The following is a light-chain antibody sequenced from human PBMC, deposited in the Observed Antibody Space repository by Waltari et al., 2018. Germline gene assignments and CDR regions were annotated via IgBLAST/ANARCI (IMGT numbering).Light chain of an antibody. CDR1: SSNIGAGYD. CDR2: GNN. V-gene: IGLV1-40*01. Sequence: QSVLTQTPSVSGAPGQSVTISCTGSSSNIGAGYDVHWYQQLPGTAPKLLISGNNIRPPGVPGRFAVSRSDTSASLAITGLQTEDEADYYCQSDDNSLSGSRVFGGGTRVTVL. CDR3: QSDDNSLSGSRV. J-gene: IGLJ3*02.